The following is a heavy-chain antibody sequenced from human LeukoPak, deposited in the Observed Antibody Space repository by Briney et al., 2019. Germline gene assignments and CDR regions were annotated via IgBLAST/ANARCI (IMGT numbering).Heavy chain of an antibody. J-gene: IGHJ4*02. CDR1: DGSFSGYY. Sequence: SETLSLTCADYDGSFSGYYWSWIRQRPGKGLEWIGEINHSGSTNYNPSLKSRVTISGDTSKNQVSLKVSSVTAADTAVYYCARGRYNYALEDYFDYWGQGTLVTVSS. CDR3: ARGRYNYALEDYFDY. CDR2: INHSGST. D-gene: IGHD5-18*01. V-gene: IGHV4-34*01.